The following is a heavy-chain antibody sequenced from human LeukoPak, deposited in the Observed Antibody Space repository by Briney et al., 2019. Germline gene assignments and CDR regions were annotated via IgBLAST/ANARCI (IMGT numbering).Heavy chain of an antibody. V-gene: IGHV4-34*01. CDR2: INHSGST. Sequence: SETLSLTCAVYGGSFSGYYWSWIRQPPGKGLEWNGEINHSGSTNYNPSLKSRVTISVDTSKNQFSLKLSSVTAADTAVYYCARGKQLWLKDYYYGMDVWGQGTTVTVSS. D-gene: IGHD5-18*01. J-gene: IGHJ6*02. CDR3: ARGKQLWLKDYYYGMDV. CDR1: GGSFSGYY.